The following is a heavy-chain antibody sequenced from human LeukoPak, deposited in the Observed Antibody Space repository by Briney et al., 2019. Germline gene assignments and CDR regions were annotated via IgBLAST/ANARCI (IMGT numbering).Heavy chain of an antibody. V-gene: IGHV1-18*01. CDR1: GGTFSSYA. CDR2: ISAYNGNT. Sequence: ASVKVSCKASGGTFSSYAISWVRQAPGQGLEWMGWISAYNGNTNYAQKLQGRITMTTDTSTSTAYMELRSLRSDDTAVYYCARVDTAMVTPFDYWGQGTLVTVSS. D-gene: IGHD5-18*01. CDR3: ARVDTAMVTPFDY. J-gene: IGHJ4*02.